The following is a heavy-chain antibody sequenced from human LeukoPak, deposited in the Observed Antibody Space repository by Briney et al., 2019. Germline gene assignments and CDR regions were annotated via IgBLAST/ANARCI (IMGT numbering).Heavy chain of an antibody. V-gene: IGHV3-30*03. Sequence: GGSLRLSCAASGFTFSSYAMSWVRQAPGKGLEWVAVISKDGGTDYYADSVKGRFTISRDNSKSTMYLQMDSLRPDDTAVYYCTREGSGSYLSYDYWGQGTLVTVSS. J-gene: IGHJ4*02. CDR2: ISKDGGTD. CDR3: TREGSGSYLSYDY. CDR1: GFTFSSYA. D-gene: IGHD1-26*01.